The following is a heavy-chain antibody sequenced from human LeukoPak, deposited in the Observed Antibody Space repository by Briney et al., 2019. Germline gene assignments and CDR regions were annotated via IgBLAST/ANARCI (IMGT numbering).Heavy chain of an antibody. V-gene: IGHV3-23*01. CDR2: ISGSGGST. CDR1: GFTFSSYA. CDR3: AVSKGATFLPLVY. D-gene: IGHD3-3*02. J-gene: IGHJ4*02. Sequence: RAGGSLRLSCAASGFTFSSYAMSWARQAPGKGLEWFSSISGSGGSTYYADSVKGRFTISRDNSKNTLYLQMNSLRAEDTAVYYCAVSKGATFLPLVYWGQGTLVTVSS.